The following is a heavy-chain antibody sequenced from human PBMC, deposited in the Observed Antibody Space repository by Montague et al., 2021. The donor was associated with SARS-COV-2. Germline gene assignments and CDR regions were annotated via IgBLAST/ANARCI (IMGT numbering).Heavy chain of an antibody. V-gene: IGHV4-59*01. J-gene: IGHJ5*02. D-gene: IGHD3-10*01. CDR2: IYHSGST. Sequence: SETLSLTCAVSGGPITSYYWNWIRQPPGKGLEYIGYIYHSGSTTYNPSLKSRVSILVDTSKNQFSLKLRSVTAADTAVYYCARGLENYGSGSHDFDPWGQGTLATVSS. CDR1: GGPITSYY. CDR3: ARGLENYGSGSHDFDP.